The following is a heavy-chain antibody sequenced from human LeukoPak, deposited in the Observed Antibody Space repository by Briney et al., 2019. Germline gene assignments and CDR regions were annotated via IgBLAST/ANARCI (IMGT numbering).Heavy chain of an antibody. Sequence: PGGSLRLSCAASGFTFSSYSMNWVRQAPGKGLEWVSSISSSSSYIYYADSVKGRFTISRDNAKNSLYLQMNSLRAEDTAVYYCARALPAAPQGGYWGQGTLVTVSS. D-gene: IGHD2-2*01. CDR1: GFTFSSYS. V-gene: IGHV3-21*01. CDR2: ISSSSSYI. CDR3: ARALPAAPQGGY. J-gene: IGHJ4*02.